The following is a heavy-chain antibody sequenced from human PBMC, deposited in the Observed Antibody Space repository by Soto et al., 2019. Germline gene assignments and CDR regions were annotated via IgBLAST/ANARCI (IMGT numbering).Heavy chain of an antibody. Sequence: ASVKVSCKASGYTFTGYYMHWVRQAPGQGLEWMGWINPNSGGTNYAQKFQGRVTMTRDTSISTAYMELSRLRSDDTAVYYCAKDSRGLYGSGSYYNFDYWGQGTLVTVSS. CDR2: INPNSGGT. CDR3: AKDSRGLYGSGSYYNFDY. CDR1: GYTFTGYY. J-gene: IGHJ4*02. D-gene: IGHD3-10*01. V-gene: IGHV1-2*02.